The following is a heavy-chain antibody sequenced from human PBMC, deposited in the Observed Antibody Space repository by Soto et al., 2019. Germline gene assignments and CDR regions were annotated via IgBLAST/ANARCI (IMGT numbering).Heavy chain of an antibody. Sequence: EVQLVESGGGLVKPGGSLRLSCAASGFTFSSYSMNWVRQAPGKGLEWVSSISSSSSYIYYADSVKGRFTISRDNAKNSLYLQMNSLRAGDTAVYYCARGVSGDYIWGSYRYCWFDPWGQGTLVTVSS. J-gene: IGHJ5*02. D-gene: IGHD3-16*02. V-gene: IGHV3-21*01. CDR3: ARGVSGDYIWGSYRYCWFDP. CDR2: ISSSSSYI. CDR1: GFTFSSYS.